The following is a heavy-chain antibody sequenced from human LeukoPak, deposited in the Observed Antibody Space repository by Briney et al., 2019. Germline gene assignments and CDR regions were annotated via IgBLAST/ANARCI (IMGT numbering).Heavy chain of an antibody. J-gene: IGHJ5*02. CDR3: ARRGYCSSTSCYEYWLDP. CDR1: GGSISSSSYY. D-gene: IGHD2-2*01. V-gene: IGHV4-39*01. Sequence: PSETLSLTCTVSGGSISSSSYYWGWIRQPPGKGLEWIGIIYYSGSTYYNPSLKSRLTISVDTSKNQFPLKLSSVTATDTAVYYCARRGYCSSTSCYEYWLDPWGQGTLVTVSS. CDR2: IYYSGST.